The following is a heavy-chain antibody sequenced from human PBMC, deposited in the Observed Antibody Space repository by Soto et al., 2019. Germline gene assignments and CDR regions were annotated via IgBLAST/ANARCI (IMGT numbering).Heavy chain of an antibody. D-gene: IGHD5-12*01. CDR1: GGSISSSSYY. CDR3: ATRWLPYCFDY. V-gene: IGHV4-39*01. J-gene: IGHJ4*02. CDR2: IYYSGST. Sequence: SETLSLTCTVSGGSISSSSYYWGWIRQPPGKGLEWIGSIYYSGSTYYNPSLKSRVTISVDTSKNQFSLKLSSVTAADTAVYYCATRWLPYCFDYWGQGTLVTVSS.